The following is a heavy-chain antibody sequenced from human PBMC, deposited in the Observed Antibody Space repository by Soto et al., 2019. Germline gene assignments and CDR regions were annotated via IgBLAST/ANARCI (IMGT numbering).Heavy chain of an antibody. CDR3: ARDLFSSSWYVRAFDV. V-gene: IGHV1-46*03. J-gene: IGHJ3*01. Sequence: QVQLVQSGAEVKKPGASVKLSCKASEYTFSDYSLHWVRQAPGQGLEWMGIINPSVGTTTYAQRFQDRVIMTRDTSTSTVYIELSSLRSEDTAVYYCARDLFSSSWYVRAFDVWGQGTMVTVSS. CDR2: INPSVGTT. D-gene: IGHD6-13*01. CDR1: EYTFSDYS.